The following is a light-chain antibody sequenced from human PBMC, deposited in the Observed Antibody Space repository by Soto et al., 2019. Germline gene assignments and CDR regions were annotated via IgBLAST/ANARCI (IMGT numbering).Light chain of an antibody. CDR1: QGVSRK. V-gene: IGKV3-20*01. Sequence: DIVMTQSPATLSVATGERVTFSCRASQGVSRKLAWYQQKPGQAPRLLIYGASNRATGIPDRFSGSGSGTDFTLTISRLEPEDFAVYYCQQYGSSGTFGQGTKVDIK. J-gene: IGKJ1*01. CDR2: GAS. CDR3: QQYGSSGT.